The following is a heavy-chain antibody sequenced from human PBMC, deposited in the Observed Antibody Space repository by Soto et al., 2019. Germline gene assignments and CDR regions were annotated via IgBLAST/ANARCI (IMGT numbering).Heavy chain of an antibody. CDR1: GFTFSTYA. CDR3: AGRYCTNVVCSTHYYYYIDV. D-gene: IGHD2-8*01. CDR2: ITTSGGNT. Sequence: EVQLLESGGGLVQPGGSLRLSCAASGFTFSTYAMSWVRQAPGKGLEWVSTITTSGGNTYYADSVQGRFTISRDNAKNTLYLQMNTLRAEDTAVYYCAGRYCTNVVCSTHYYYYIDVWGKGTTVTVSS. J-gene: IGHJ6*03. V-gene: IGHV3-23*01.